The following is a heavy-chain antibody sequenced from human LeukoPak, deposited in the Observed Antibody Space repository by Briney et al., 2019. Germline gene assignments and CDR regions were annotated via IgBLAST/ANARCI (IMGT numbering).Heavy chain of an antibody. CDR1: SDSISSYY. V-gene: IGHV4-59*01. CDR2: IYYSGST. J-gene: IGHJ4*02. Sequence: SETLSLTCTVSSDSISSYYGSWIGQPRGKGLEWIGYIYYSGSTNYNPSLKSRVTISVDTSKNQFSLKLSSVTAADTAVYYCARVYCSGGSCYGYFDYWGQGTLFTVSS. D-gene: IGHD2-15*01. CDR3: ARVYCSGGSCYGYFDY.